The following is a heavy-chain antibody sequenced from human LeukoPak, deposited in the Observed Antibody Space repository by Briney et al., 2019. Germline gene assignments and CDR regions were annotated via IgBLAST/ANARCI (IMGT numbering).Heavy chain of an antibody. J-gene: IGHJ4*02. CDR3: ARVRDGRGVVVVAAHFDY. V-gene: IGHV3-33*08. Sequence: GGSLRLSCAASGFTFSSYGMHWVRQAPGKGLEWVAVIWYGGSNKYYADSVKGRFTISRDNSKNTLYLQMNSLRAEDTAVYYCARVRDGRGVVVVAAHFDYWGQGTLVTVSS. CDR1: GFTFSSYG. D-gene: IGHD2-15*01. CDR2: IWYGGSNK.